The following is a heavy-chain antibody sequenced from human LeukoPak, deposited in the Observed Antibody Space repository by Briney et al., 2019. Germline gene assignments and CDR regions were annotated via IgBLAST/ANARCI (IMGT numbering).Heavy chain of an antibody. CDR2: TRSSSSYI. J-gene: IGHJ4*02. D-gene: IGHD6-25*01. V-gene: IGHV3-21*01. Sequence: RPGGSLRLSCAASGFTFSAYTMNWVRQAPGKGLEWVSSTRSSSSYIYYTDSVKGRFTISRDNAKNSLYLQMNSLRVEDTAVYYCAKGSGSFLDSWGQGTLVTVSS. CDR3: AKGSGSFLDS. CDR1: GFTFSAYT.